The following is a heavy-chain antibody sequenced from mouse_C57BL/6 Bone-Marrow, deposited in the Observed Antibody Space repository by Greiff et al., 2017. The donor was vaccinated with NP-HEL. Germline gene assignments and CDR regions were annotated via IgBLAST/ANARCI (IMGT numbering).Heavy chain of an antibody. J-gene: IGHJ2*01. D-gene: IGHD3-2*02. V-gene: IGHV1-4*01. CDR3: ARQLRLFDY. CDR2: INPSSGYT. CDR1: GYTFTSYT. Sequence: QVQLKESGAELARPGASVKMSCKASGYTFTSYTMHWVKQRPGQGLEWIGYINPSSGYTKYNQKFKDKATLTADKSSSTAYMQLSSLTSEDSAVYYCARQLRLFDYWGQGTTLTVSS.